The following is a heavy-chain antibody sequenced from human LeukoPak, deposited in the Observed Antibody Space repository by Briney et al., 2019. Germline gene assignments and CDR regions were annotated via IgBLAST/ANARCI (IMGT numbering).Heavy chain of an antibody. CDR3: ARQAYGSHFDAFDI. V-gene: IGHV5-51*01. Sequence: GESLKISCKGSGYSFTSYWIGWVRQMPGKGLEWMGIIYPDVSETNYSPSFQGQVSMSVDKSITTAYLQWSSLKASDTAIYYCARQAYGSHFDAFDIWGQGTMVTVSS. D-gene: IGHD3-22*01. J-gene: IGHJ3*02. CDR2: IYPDVSET. CDR1: GYSFTSYW.